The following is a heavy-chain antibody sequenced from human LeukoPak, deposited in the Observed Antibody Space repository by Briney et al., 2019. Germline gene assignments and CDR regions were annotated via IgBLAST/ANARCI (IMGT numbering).Heavy chain of an antibody. Sequence: SLKTSCKTSGGTFSSYAISWVRHTPGQGLEWRGGIIPIFGTAHYAQKFQGRVTITADESTSTAYMELSSLRSEDTAVYYCARGLVMYYGMDVWGKGTTVTVSS. CDR2: IIPIFGTA. J-gene: IGHJ6*04. CDR1: GGTFSSYA. D-gene: IGHD3-9*01. CDR3: ARGLVMYYGMDV. V-gene: IGHV1-69*13.